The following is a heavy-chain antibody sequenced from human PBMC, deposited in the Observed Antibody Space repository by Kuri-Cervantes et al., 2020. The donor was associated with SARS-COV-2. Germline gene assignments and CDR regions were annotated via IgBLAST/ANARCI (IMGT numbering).Heavy chain of an antibody. J-gene: IGHJ5*02. CDR3: ARDASMGGFAP. Sequence: GGSLRLSCAASGFTFSSYAMHWVCQAPGKGLEWVAVISYDGSNKYYADSVKGRFTISRDNSKNTLYLQMNSLRAEDTAVYYCARDASMGGFAPWGQGTLVTVSS. CDR1: GFTFSSYA. CDR2: ISYDGSNK. V-gene: IGHV3-30-3*01. D-gene: IGHD5-12*01.